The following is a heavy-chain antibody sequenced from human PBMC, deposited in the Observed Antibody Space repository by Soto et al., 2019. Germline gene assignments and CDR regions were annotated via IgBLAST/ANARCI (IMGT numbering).Heavy chain of an antibody. CDR2: INHSGST. J-gene: IGHJ5*02. CDR1: GGSFSGYY. CDR3: ARTIAARHSWFDP. V-gene: IGHV4-34*01. Sequence: SETLSLTCAVYGGSFSGYYWSWIRQPPGKGLEWIGEINHSGSTNYNPSLKSRVTISVDTSKNQFSLKLSSVKAADTAVYYCARTIAARHSWFDPWGQGTMVT. D-gene: IGHD6-6*01.